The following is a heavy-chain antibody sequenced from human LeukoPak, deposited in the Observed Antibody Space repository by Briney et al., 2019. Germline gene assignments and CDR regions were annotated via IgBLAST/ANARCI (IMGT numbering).Heavy chain of an antibody. CDR1: GFTFSSYA. CDR2: ISYDGSNK. J-gene: IGHJ4*02. Sequence: PGRSLRLSCAASGFTFSSYAMNWVRQAPGKGLEWVAVISYDGSNKDYADSVKGRFTISRDNSKNTLYLQMNSLRAEDTAVYYCAKDPEYYYDSSGLHWGQGTLVTVSS. CDR3: AKDPEYYYDSSGLH. V-gene: IGHV3-30-3*01. D-gene: IGHD3-22*01.